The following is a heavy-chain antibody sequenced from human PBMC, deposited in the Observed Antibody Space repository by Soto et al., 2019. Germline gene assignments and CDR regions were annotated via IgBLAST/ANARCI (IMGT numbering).Heavy chain of an antibody. D-gene: IGHD2-15*01. CDR3: ARAGYRRRSGAFDI. J-gene: IGHJ3*02. Sequence: EVQLVESGGGLVQPGGSLRLSCAASGFTFSSYWMSWVRQAPGKGLEWVANIKQDGSEKYYVDSVKGRFTISRDNDKNSLYLQMNSLRAEDTAVYYCARAGYRRRSGAFDIWGQGTMVTVSS. CDR1: GFTFSSYW. V-gene: IGHV3-7*01. CDR2: IKQDGSEK.